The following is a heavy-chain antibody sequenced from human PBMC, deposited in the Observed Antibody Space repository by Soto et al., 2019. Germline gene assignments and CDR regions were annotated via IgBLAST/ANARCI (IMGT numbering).Heavy chain of an antibody. CDR2: IYYSGST. Sequence: SETLSLTCTVSGGSISSYYWSWIRQPPGKGLEWIGYIYYSGSTNYNPSLKSRVTISVDTSKNQFSLKLSSVTAADTAVYYCARATRGIQLWLNYYYGMDVWGQGTTVTVSS. J-gene: IGHJ6*02. D-gene: IGHD5-18*01. CDR1: GGSISSYY. V-gene: IGHV4-59*01. CDR3: ARATRGIQLWLNYYYGMDV.